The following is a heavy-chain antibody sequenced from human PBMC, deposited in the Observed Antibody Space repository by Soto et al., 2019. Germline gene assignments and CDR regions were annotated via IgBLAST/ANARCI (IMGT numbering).Heavy chain of an antibody. CDR2: IYHSGST. Sequence: SETLSLTCAVSGGSISSGGYSWSWIRQPPGKCLEWIAYIYHSGSTYYNPSLKGRVTMPVDRSRNQFSLKLSSVTAADTAVYYCARVDTAMGYYFDYWGQGTLVTVSS. J-gene: IGHJ4*02. CDR3: ARVDTAMGYYFDY. CDR1: GGSISSGGYS. D-gene: IGHD5-18*01. V-gene: IGHV4-30-2*01.